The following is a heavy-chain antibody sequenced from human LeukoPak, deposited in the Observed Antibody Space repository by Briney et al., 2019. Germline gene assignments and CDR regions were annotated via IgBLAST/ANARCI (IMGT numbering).Heavy chain of an antibody. V-gene: IGHV4-34*01. J-gene: IGHJ6*03. CDR3: ARFPHPRVYWSYDMDV. Sequence: SETLSLTCADYGGSFSGYYWSWIRQPPGKGLEWIGEINHSGSTNYNPSLKSRVTISVDTSKNQFSLKLSSVTAADTAVYYCARFPHPRVYWSYDMDVWGKGTTVTVSS. CDR2: INHSGST. CDR1: GGSFSGYY. D-gene: IGHD2-8*02.